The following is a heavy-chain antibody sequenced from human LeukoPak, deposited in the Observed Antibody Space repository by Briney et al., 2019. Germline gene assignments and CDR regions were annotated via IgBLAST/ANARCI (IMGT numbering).Heavy chain of an antibody. D-gene: IGHD3-9*01. CDR3: AREAFTYYDILTGYPLFDY. CDR1: GYTFTSYG. Sequence: ASVKVSCKASGYTFTSYGISWVRQAPGQGLEWIGWISAYNGNTNYAQKLQGRVTMTTDTSTSTAYMELRSLRSDDTAVYYCAREAFTYYDILTGYPLFDYWGQGTLVTVSS. V-gene: IGHV1-18*01. J-gene: IGHJ4*02. CDR2: ISAYNGNT.